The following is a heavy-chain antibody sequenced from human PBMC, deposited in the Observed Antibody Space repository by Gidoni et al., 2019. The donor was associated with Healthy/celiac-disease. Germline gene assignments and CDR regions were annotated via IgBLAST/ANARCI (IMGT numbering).Heavy chain of an antibody. CDR3: ARGLVVVVPAAFVCYYYGMDV. CDR1: GFTFSRNW. Sequence: EVQLVESGGGLVQPGGCLRLSCEASGFTFSRNWLSWVRHAPGKGLEWVANIKQDGSEKYYVDSVKGRFTISRDNAKNSLYLQLNSLRAEDTAVYYCARGLVVVVPAAFVCYYYGMDVWGQGTTVTVS. CDR2: IKQDGSEK. D-gene: IGHD2-2*01. J-gene: IGHJ6*02. V-gene: IGHV3-7*01.